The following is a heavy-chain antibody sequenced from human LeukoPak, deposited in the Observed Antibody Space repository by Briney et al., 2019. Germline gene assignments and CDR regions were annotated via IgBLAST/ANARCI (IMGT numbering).Heavy chain of an antibody. Sequence: SETLSLICSVSGGSISSSNYYWGWIRQPPGKGLEWIASIYYSGSTYYNSSLKSRVTISLDTSKNQFSLKLSSVTAADTAVYYCARGAGYYDYYYYGMDVWGQGTTVTVSS. V-gene: IGHV4-39*07. CDR1: GGSISSSNYY. CDR2: IYYSGST. D-gene: IGHD3-22*01. CDR3: ARGAGYYDYYYYGMDV. J-gene: IGHJ6*02.